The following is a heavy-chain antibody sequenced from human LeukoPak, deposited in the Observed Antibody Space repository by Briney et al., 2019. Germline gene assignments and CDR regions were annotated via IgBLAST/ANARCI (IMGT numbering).Heavy chain of an antibody. D-gene: IGHD3-10*01. Sequence: GGSLRLSCTASGFTFSNYGMHWVRQAPGKGLEWVAVVWYDGSNKYYADSVKGRFTISRDTSKKTMYLQMNSLRAEDTAVYYCARDLSPVVRASPMGYWGQGTLVTVSS. CDR1: GFTFSNYG. V-gene: IGHV3-33*01. CDR2: VWYDGSNK. J-gene: IGHJ4*02. CDR3: ARDLSPVVRASPMGY.